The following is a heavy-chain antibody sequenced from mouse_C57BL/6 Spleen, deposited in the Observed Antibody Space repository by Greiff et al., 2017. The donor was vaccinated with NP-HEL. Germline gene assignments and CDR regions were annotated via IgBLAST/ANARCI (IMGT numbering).Heavy chain of an antibody. J-gene: IGHJ2*01. D-gene: IGHD1-1*01. CDR1: GFNIKDYY. Sequence: VQLQQSGAELVKPGASVKLSCTASGFNIKDYYMHWVKQRTEQGLEWIGRIDPEDGETKYAPKFPGKATITADTSSNTSYLQLSSLTSEDTAVYYCTRGSLITTDWGQGTTLTVSS. V-gene: IGHV14-2*01. CDR2: IDPEDGET. CDR3: TRGSLITTD.